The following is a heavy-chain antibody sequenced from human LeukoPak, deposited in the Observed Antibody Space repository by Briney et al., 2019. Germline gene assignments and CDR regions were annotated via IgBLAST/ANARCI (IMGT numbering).Heavy chain of an antibody. J-gene: IGHJ4*02. CDR3: AGVSRADLSYSSGWYDDY. CDR1: GFTVSSNY. D-gene: IGHD6-19*01. Sequence: GGSLRLSCAASGFTVSSNYMSWVRQAPGKGLEWVSYISSSSSTIYYADSVKGRFTISRDNAKNSLYLQMNSLRAEDTAVYYCAGVSRADLSYSSGWYDDYWGQGTLVTVSS. V-gene: IGHV3-48*04. CDR2: ISSSSSTI.